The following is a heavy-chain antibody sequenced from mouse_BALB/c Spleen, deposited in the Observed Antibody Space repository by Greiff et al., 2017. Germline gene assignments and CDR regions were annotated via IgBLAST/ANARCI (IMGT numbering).Heavy chain of an antibody. J-gene: IGHJ3*01. D-gene: IGHD1-1*02. Sequence: EVQLKESGPGLVKPSQSLSLTCTVTGYSITSDYAWNWIRQFPGNKLEWMGYISYSGSTSYNPSLKSRISITRDTSKNQFFLQLNSVTTEDTATYYCARGDGAWFAYWGQGTLVTVSA. CDR2: ISYSGST. CDR3: ARGDGAWFAY. V-gene: IGHV3-2*02. CDR1: GYSITSDYA.